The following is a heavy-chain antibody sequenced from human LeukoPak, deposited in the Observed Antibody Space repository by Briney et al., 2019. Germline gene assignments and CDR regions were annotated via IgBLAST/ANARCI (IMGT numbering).Heavy chain of an antibody. J-gene: IGHJ5*02. CDR2: IYYSGST. CDR1: GGSISSSSYY. D-gene: IGHD3-10*01. CDR3: ARQMVRGVIITLRYWFDP. Sequence: SETLSLTCTVSGGSISSSSYYWGWIRQPPGKGLEWIGSIYYSGSTYYNPSLKSRVTISVDTSKNQFSLKLSSVTAADTAVYYCARQMVRGVIITLRYWFDPWGQGTLVTVSS. V-gene: IGHV4-39*01.